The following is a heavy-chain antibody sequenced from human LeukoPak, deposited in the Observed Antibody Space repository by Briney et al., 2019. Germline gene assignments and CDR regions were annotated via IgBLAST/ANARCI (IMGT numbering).Heavy chain of an antibody. V-gene: IGHV3-30*18. D-gene: IGHD3-22*01. CDR1: GFTFSSFG. CDR3: AKDQLTYYFDSSGYYPLAY. CDR2: ISYDGSNK. J-gene: IGHJ4*02. Sequence: PGGSLRLSCAASGFTFSSFGMHWVRQAPGKGLEWVAVISYDGSNKYFADSVKGRFTISRDNSKNTLYLQMNSLRAEDTAVYYCAKDQLTYYFDSSGYYPLAYWGQGTLVTVSS.